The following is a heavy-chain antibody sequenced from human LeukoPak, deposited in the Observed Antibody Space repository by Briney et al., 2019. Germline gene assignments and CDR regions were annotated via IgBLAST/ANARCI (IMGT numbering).Heavy chain of an antibody. V-gene: IGHV1-46*01. CDR1: GYTFTSYY. CDR2: INPSGGST. Sequence: VASVKVSCKASGYTFTSYYMHWVRQAPGQGLEWIGIINPSGGSTCYAQNVQGRVTMPRDTSTSTVYMELSSLRSEDTAVYYCAISEPTYYGMDVCSKGTSVTVSA. J-gene: IGHJ6*04. D-gene: IGHD1-14*01. CDR3: AISEPTYYGMDV.